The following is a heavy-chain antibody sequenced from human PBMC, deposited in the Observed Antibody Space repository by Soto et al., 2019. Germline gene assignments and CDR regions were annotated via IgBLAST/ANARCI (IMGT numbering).Heavy chain of an antibody. V-gene: IGHV1-69*02. CDR1: GGTFSSYT. J-gene: IGHJ6*02. Sequence: QVQLVQSGAEVKKPGSSVKVSCKASGGTFSSYTISWVRQAPGQGLEWMGRIIPILGIANYAQKFQGRVTIPADKATSKAYMELRSLRSEATAVYSCSTYCSGGSCYSGDYYYCGIDVWGQGTTVTVSS. D-gene: IGHD2-15*01. CDR3: STYCSGGSCYSGDYYYCGIDV. CDR2: IIPILGIA.